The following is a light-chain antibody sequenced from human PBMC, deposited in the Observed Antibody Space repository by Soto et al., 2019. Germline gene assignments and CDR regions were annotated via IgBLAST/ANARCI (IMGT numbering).Light chain of an antibody. CDR3: SSYTSSSTLYVG. V-gene: IGLV2-14*01. J-gene: IGLJ2*01. Sequence: QSALTQPASVSGSPGQSITISCTGTSSDVGGYNYVSWYQQHPGKAPKLMIYDVSNRPSGVSNRFSGSNSGNTAALTISGLQAEDEADYYCSSYTSSSTLYVGFGGGTKLTVL. CDR2: DVS. CDR1: SSDVGGYNY.